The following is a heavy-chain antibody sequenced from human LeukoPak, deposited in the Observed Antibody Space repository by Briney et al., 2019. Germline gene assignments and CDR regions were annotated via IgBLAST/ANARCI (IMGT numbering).Heavy chain of an antibody. J-gene: IGHJ4*02. CDR1: GFTSSNYA. CDR3: AKAYYYASGSYYVAFDC. D-gene: IGHD3-10*01. Sequence: GGSLRLSCAASGFTSSNYAMTWGRQAPGGGLGSVLSLCGRGDNTLYADSVKGRFTVSRDNSEIKLHLQMNSLRAEDTAVYYCAKAYYYASGSYYVAFDCWGQGTLVTVSS. CDR2: LCGRGDNT. V-gene: IGHV3-23*01.